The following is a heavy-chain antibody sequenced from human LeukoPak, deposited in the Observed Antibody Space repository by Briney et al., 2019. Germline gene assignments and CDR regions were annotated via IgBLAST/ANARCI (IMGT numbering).Heavy chain of an antibody. Sequence: SETLPLTCTVSSGSISSGGYYWSWLRQHPGKGLEWIGYIYYSGSTYYNPSLKSRVTISVDTSKNQFSLKLSSVTAADTAVYYCARGALPAAIFGPVGYYYGMDVWGQGTTVTVSS. V-gene: IGHV4-31*03. CDR2: IYYSGST. CDR3: ARGALPAAIFGPVGYYYGMDV. D-gene: IGHD2-2*01. J-gene: IGHJ6*02. CDR1: SGSISSGGYY.